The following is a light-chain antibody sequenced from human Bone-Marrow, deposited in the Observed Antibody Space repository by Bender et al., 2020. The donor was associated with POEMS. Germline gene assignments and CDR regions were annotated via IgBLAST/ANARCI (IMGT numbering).Light chain of an antibody. CDR3: ASFSRTSSLL. CDR1: SSDVGNYNY. J-gene: IGLJ1*01. CDR2: AVT. V-gene: IGLV2-14*03. Sequence: QSALTQPPSASGSPGQSITISCSGTSSDVGNYNYVSWYQQHPGTAPEMLIYAVTNRPPGVSYRFIGSKYGNTASLTISGLQTEDEADYYCASFSRTSSLLVGTGTKVTVL.